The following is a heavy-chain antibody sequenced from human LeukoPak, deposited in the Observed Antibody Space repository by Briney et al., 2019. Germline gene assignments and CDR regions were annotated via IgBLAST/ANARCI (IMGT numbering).Heavy chain of an antibody. Sequence: GGSLRLSCAASGFTFSSYAMHWVRQAPGKGLEWVAVISYDGSNKYYADSVKGRFTISRDNSKNTLYLQMNSLRAEDTAVYYCASSGYSSSWNYYFGMDVWGQGTTVTVSS. J-gene: IGHJ6*02. CDR3: ASSGYSSSWNYYFGMDV. D-gene: IGHD6-13*01. CDR1: GFTFSSYA. V-gene: IGHV3-30-3*01. CDR2: ISYDGSNK.